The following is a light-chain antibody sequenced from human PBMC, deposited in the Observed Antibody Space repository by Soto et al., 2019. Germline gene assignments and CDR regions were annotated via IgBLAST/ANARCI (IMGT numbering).Light chain of an antibody. CDR1: QSISSY. V-gene: IGKV1-39*01. J-gene: IGKJ3*01. CDR2: AAS. CDR3: QQSYSTPFT. Sequence: DIQMTQSPSSLSASVGDRVTITCRASQSISSYLNWYQQKPGKAPKLLIYAASSLQSGVPSRFSGSGSGTDFPLTISSLQPEDFATYYCQQSYSTPFTSGPGTKVDI.